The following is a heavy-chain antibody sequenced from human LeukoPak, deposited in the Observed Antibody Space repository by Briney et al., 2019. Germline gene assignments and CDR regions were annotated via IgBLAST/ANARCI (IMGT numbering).Heavy chain of an antibody. CDR3: ARGMYSGSYGPLEYFQH. J-gene: IGHJ1*01. CDR1: GYTFTSYD. Sequence: ASVKVSCKASGYTFTSYDINWVRQATGQGLEWMGWMNPNSGNTGYAQKFQGRVTMTRNTSISTAYMELSSLRSEDTAVYYCARGMYSGSYGPLEYFQHWARAPWSPSPQ. D-gene: IGHD1-26*01. V-gene: IGHV1-8*01. CDR2: MNPNSGNT.